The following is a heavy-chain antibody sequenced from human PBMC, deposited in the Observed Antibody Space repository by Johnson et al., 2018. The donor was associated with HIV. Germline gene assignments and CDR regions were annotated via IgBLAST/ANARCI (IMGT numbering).Heavy chain of an antibody. CDR3: ANGEMATIKAFYAFDI. CDR2: ISGSGGRT. Sequence: VQLVESGGGLIQPGGSLRLSCAASGLSVSYGYMTWVRQAPGKGLDWVSAISGSGGRTYYGDSVKGRFTISRDNSKNTLYLQMNSLRAEDTAVYYCANGEMATIKAFYAFDIWGQGTMVTVSS. D-gene: IGHD5-24*01. V-gene: IGHV3-23*04. CDR1: GLSVSYGY. J-gene: IGHJ3*02.